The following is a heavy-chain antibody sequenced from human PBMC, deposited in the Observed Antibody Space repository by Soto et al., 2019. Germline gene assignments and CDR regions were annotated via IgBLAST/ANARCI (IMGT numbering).Heavy chain of an antibody. CDR2: INPIFGTA. J-gene: IGHJ4*02. Sequence: VASVKVSCKASGGTFSSYAISWVRQAPGQGLEWMGGINPIFGTANYAQKFQGRVTMTGNASISTAYMELSSLRSEDTAVYYCARAYTWGVAVAGTWGQGTLVTVSS. CDR1: GGTFSSYA. CDR3: ARAYTWGVAVAGT. D-gene: IGHD6-19*01. V-gene: IGHV1-69*13.